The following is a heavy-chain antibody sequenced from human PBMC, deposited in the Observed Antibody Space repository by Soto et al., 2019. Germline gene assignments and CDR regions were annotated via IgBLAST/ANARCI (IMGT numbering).Heavy chain of an antibody. Sequence: GGSLRLSCAASGFTFSCDIMNWVRQAPGKGLEWVSSISTTSTYIYYADSVKGRFTISRDNANNSLHLQMNSLRAEDTAVYYCTRDYVMDVWGQGTTVTVSS. CDR2: ISTTSTYI. J-gene: IGHJ6*02. CDR3: TRDYVMDV. V-gene: IGHV3-21*01. CDR1: GFTFSCDI.